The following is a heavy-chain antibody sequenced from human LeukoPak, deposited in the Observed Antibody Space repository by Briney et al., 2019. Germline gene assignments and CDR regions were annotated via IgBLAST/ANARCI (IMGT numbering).Heavy chain of an antibody. J-gene: IGHJ6*03. CDR3: AKELWGSGSYGVAYYMYV. CDR1: GFTFSSYG. V-gene: IGHV3-33*06. D-gene: IGHD3-10*01. Sequence: PGRSLRLSCAASGFTFSSYGMHWVRQAPGKGLEWVAVIWYDGSNKYYADSVKGRFTISRDNSKNTLYLQMNSLRAEDTAVYYCAKELWGSGSYGVAYYMYVAGKGTTVTVSS. CDR2: IWYDGSNK.